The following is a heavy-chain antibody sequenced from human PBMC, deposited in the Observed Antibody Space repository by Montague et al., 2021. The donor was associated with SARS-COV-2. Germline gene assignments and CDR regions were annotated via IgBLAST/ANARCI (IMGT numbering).Heavy chain of an antibody. Sequence: TLSLTCTVSGGSVSSGGYYWSWIRQHPGKGLEWIGYIYYSGSTYYNPSLKSRITISVDTSKNQFSLKLSSVTAADTAVYYRARVQGITMIVVVIGAFDXWGQGTMVTVPS. CDR1: GGSVSSGGYY. J-gene: IGHJ3*02. D-gene: IGHD3-22*01. V-gene: IGHV4-31*03. CDR3: ARVQGITMIVVVIGAFDX. CDR2: IYYSGST.